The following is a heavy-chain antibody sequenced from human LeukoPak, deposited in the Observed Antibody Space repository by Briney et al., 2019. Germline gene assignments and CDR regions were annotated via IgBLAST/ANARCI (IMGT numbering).Heavy chain of an antibody. D-gene: IGHD2-2*01. CDR3: ARDRYPAAREFDY. CDR1: GYTFTGYY. Sequence: ASVKVSCKASGYTFTGYYIDWVRQAPGQGLEWMGWITPNSGGTKYGQKFQGRVTMTRDTSISTAYMELSSLRSDDTAMYYCARDRYPAAREFDYWGQGTLVTVSS. CDR2: ITPNSGGT. V-gene: IGHV1-2*02. J-gene: IGHJ4*02.